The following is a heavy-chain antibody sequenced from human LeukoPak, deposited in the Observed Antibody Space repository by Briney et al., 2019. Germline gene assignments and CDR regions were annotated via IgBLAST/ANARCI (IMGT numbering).Heavy chain of an antibody. CDR1: GFTFSSYA. J-gene: IGHJ4*02. CDR2: ISGSGGST. CDR3: AKKEYDYVWGSYPGDY. V-gene: IGHV3-23*01. D-gene: IGHD3-16*02. Sequence: GGSLRLSCAASGFTFSSYAMSWVRQAPGKGLEWVSAISGSGGSTCYADSVKGRFTISRDNSKNTLYLQMNSLRAEDTAVYYCAKKEYDYVWGSYPGDYWGQGTLVTVSS.